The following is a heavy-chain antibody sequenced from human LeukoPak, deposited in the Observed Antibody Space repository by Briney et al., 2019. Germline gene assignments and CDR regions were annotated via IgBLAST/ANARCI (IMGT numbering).Heavy chain of an antibody. Sequence: GGSLRLSCAASGFTFDDYGMSWVRQAPGKGLEWVSSINNSGGSTYYADSVKGRFAISRDNPKNTLYLQMNSLRAEDTAVYYCAKIGGNVVYWGQGTLVTVSS. J-gene: IGHJ4*02. CDR3: AKIGGNVVY. CDR1: GFTFDDYG. V-gene: IGHV3-23*01. CDR2: INNSGGST. D-gene: IGHD4-23*01.